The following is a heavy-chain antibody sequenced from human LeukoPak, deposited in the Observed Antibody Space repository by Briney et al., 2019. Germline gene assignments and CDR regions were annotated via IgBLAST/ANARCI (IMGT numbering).Heavy chain of an antibody. Sequence: GGSLRLSCAVSGFTFSSYSMNWVRQAPGKGLEWVSSISSSSSYIYYADSVKGRFTISRDNSKNTLYLQMNSLRAEDTAVYYCAKMNYGGDSVDWYFDLWGRGTLVTVSS. J-gene: IGHJ2*01. V-gene: IGHV3-21*06. CDR1: GFTFSSYS. CDR2: ISSSSSYI. D-gene: IGHD4-23*01. CDR3: AKMNYGGDSVDWYFDL.